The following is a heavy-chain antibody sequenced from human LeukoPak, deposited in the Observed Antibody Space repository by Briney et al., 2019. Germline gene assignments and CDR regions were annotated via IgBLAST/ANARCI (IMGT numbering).Heavy chain of an antibody. V-gene: IGHV3-30*18. CDR3: AKDTRLVIDY. J-gene: IGHJ4*02. Sequence: GRSLRLSCAASGFTFSSYGMHWVRQAPGKGLEWVAVISYDGSNKYYADSVKGRFTISRDNSKNTLYLQMNSLRAEDTAVYYCAKDTRLVIDYWGQGTLVTVSS. D-gene: IGHD6-19*01. CDR2: ISYDGSNK. CDR1: GFTFSSYG.